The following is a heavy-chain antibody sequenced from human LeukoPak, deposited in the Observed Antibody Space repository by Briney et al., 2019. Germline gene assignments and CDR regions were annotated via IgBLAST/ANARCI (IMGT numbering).Heavy chain of an antibody. J-gene: IGHJ4*02. CDR3: ARTTVTTTFFDY. CDR2: IYSGGST. Sequence: PGGSLRLSCAASGFTVSSNYMSWVRQAPGKGLEWVPVIYSGGSTYYADSVKGRFTISRDNSKNTLYLQMNSLRAEDTAVYYCARTTVTTTFFDYWGQGTLVTVSS. D-gene: IGHD4-17*01. V-gene: IGHV3-53*01. CDR1: GFTVSSNY.